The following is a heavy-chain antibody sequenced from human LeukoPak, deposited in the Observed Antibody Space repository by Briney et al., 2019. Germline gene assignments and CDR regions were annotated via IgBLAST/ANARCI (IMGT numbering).Heavy chain of an antibody. Sequence: EASVKVSCKASGYTFTGYYMHWVRQAPGQGLEWMGWINPNSGGTNYAQKFQGRVTMTRDTSISTAYMELSRLRSDDTAVYYCAKAPAQTSCYFDYWGQGTLVTVSS. CDR1: GYTFTGYY. CDR2: INPNSGGT. J-gene: IGHJ4*02. CDR3: AKAPAQTSCYFDY. V-gene: IGHV1-2*02.